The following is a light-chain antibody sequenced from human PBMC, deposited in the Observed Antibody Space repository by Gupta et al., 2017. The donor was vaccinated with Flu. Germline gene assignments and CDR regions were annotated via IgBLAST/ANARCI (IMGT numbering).Light chain of an antibody. CDR2: RNN. V-gene: IGLV1-47*01. J-gene: IGLJ3*02. Sequence: QSVLTQPPATSGTPGQRVTISCSGSSSNIGNNYIFWYQHFPGTAPKLLIYRNNDRPSGVPDRFSGSKSGTSASLAISGLQSEDEADYYCAAWDDNLSGLVFGGGTKLTVL. CDR3: AAWDDNLSGLV. CDR1: SSNIGNNY.